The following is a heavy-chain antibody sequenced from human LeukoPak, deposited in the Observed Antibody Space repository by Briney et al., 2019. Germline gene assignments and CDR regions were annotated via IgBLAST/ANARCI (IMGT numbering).Heavy chain of an antibody. CDR1: GYTFTSYY. D-gene: IGHD3-10*01. J-gene: IGHJ4*02. CDR2: INPSTSST. V-gene: IGHV1-46*01. CDR3: ARDRPLDADDYYGFYYFDY. Sequence: ASVKVSCKASGYTFTSYYVHWVRQAPGQGLEWMGMINPSTSSTSYAQKFQGRVTMTRDTSTSTVYMELSSLRSDDTAVYYCARDRPLDADDYYGFYYFDYWGQGTLVTVSS.